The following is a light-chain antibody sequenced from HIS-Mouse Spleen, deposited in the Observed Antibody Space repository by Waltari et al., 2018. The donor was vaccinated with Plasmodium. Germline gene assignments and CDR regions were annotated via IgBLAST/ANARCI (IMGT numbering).Light chain of an antibody. J-gene: IGKJ1*01. V-gene: IGKV3-15*01. CDR3: QQYNNWPRGT. CDR1: QSVSSN. Sequence: EIVMTQSPATLSVSPGDRATLSCRASQSVSSNLAWYQQKPGQAPRLLIYGASTRATGIPGRFSGSGSGTEFTITIRSMQSEDFAVYYCQQYNNWPRGTFGQGTKVEIK. CDR2: GAS.